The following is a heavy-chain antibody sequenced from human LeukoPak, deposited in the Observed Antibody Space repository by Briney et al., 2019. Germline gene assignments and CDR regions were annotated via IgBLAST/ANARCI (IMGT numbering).Heavy chain of an antibody. D-gene: IGHD1-1*01. V-gene: IGHV4-38-2*01. Sequence: PSETLSLTCDVSGFSISSGYHWGWIRQPPGKGLGWIGTIYHSGSTYYNPSRKSRVTISVDTSKNQFSLKLSSVTAADTAVYYCARHERFYYYYMDVWGKGTTVTVSS. J-gene: IGHJ6*03. CDR2: IYHSGST. CDR3: ARHERFYYYYMDV. CDR1: GFSISSGYH.